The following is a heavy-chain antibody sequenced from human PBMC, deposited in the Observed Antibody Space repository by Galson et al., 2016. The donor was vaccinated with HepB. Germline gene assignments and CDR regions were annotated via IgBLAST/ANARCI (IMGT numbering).Heavy chain of an antibody. V-gene: IGHV3-21*01. CDR2: ISIRGDDS. CDR1: GFTFSTYA. J-gene: IGHJ4*02. CDR3: ARHRGWYGDGFFDY. Sequence: SLRLSCAAYGFTFSTYAMNWVRQAPGKGLEWVSSISIRGDDSYYIDSVKGRFTISRDNAKNSLYLQMNTLRADDTAVYYCARHRGWYGDGFFDYWGQGTLVTVSP. D-gene: IGHD6-19*01.